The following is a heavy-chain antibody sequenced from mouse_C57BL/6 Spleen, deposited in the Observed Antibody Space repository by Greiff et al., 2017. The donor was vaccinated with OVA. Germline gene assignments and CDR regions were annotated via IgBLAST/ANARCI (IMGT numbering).Heavy chain of an antibody. Sequence: VQLQQPGAELVMPGASVKLSCTASGYTFTSYWMHWVKQRPGQGLEWIGEIDPSDSYTNYNQKFRGKSTLTVDKSSSTAYMQLSSLTSEDSAVYYCARRTGGDFDYWGQGTTLTVSS. J-gene: IGHJ2*01. D-gene: IGHD4-1*01. CDR2: IDPSDSYT. V-gene: IGHV1-69*01. CDR1: GYTFTSYW. CDR3: ARRTGGDFDY.